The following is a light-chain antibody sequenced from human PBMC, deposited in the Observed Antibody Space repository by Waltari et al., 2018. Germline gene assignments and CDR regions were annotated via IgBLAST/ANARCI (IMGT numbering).Light chain of an antibody. J-gene: IGLJ2*01. CDR2: RNN. V-gene: IGLV1-47*01. CDR3: AAWDDSLSGVV. Sequence: QSVLTQPPAASGTPGQRVTISCSGSSSNLGSNYGYWYQQLPGTTPKLLSYRNNQRPSGVPDRFSGSKSGTSASLAISGLRSEDEADYYCAAWDDSLSGVVFGGGTKLTVL. CDR1: SSNLGSNY.